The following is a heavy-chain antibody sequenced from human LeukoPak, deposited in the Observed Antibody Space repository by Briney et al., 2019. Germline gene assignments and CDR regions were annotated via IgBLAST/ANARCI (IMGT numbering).Heavy chain of an antibody. CDR1: GGTFSSYA. CDR2: IIPIFGTA. D-gene: IGHD5-12*01. CDR3: ARYTLRYSGYDPSFDY. J-gene: IGHJ4*02. Sequence: ASVNVSCKASGGTFSSYAISWVRQAPGQGLEWMGGIIPIFGTANYAQKFQGRVTITADESTSTAYMELSSLRSEDTAVYYCARYTLRYSGYDPSFDYWGQGTLVTVSS. V-gene: IGHV1-69*13.